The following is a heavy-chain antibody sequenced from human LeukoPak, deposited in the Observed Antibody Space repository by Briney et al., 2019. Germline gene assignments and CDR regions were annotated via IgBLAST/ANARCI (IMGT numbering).Heavy chain of an antibody. CDR1: GGSFGSNA. CDR3: ARGMSSGSYSAAYYFDY. V-gene: IGHV1-8*02. CDR2: MNPNRSNT. D-gene: IGHD3-22*01. Sequence: ASVKVSFKASGGSFGSNAISWVRQAPGQGLEWMGWMNPNRSNTGYAQKFQGRVTMTRNTSISTAYMELRSLRSDDTAVYYCARGMSSGSYSAAYYFDYWGQGTLVTVSS. J-gene: IGHJ4*02.